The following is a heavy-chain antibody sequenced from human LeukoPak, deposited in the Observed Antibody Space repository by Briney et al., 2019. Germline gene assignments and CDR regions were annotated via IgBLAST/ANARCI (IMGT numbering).Heavy chain of an antibody. J-gene: IGHJ4*02. CDR2: INHSGST. Sequence: PSETLSLTCAVYGGSFSGYYWSWIRQPPGKGLEWIGEINHSGSTNYNPSLKSRVTISVDTSKNQFSLKLSSVTAADTAVYYCARGLSGSYHFDYWGQGTLVTVSS. CDR3: ARGLSGSYHFDY. D-gene: IGHD1-26*01. V-gene: IGHV4-34*01. CDR1: GGSFSGYY.